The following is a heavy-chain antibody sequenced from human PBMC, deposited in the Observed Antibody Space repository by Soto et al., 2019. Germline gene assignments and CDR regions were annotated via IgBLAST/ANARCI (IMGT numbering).Heavy chain of an antibody. CDR3: ARVTQAGAADY. J-gene: IGHJ4*02. D-gene: IGHD6-19*01. CDR1: GLTLSNYA. Sequence: QVQLVESGGGVVQPGRSLRLSCAASGLTLSNYAMHWVRQAPGKGLEWVAVISYDGSNRYYADSVKGRFTISRDNSKNTRYLQMNSVRAEDTGVCYCARVTQAGAADYWGQGALVTVSS. CDR2: ISYDGSNR. V-gene: IGHV3-30-3*01.